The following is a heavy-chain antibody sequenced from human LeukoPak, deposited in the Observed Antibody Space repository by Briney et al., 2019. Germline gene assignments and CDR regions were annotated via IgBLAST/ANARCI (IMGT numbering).Heavy chain of an antibody. J-gene: IGHJ4*02. Sequence: GGSLRLSCAASGFTFSSYEMNWVRQAPGKGLEWVSYISSSGSTIYYAVPVKGRFTISRDNAKNSLYLQMNSLRAEDTAVYYCARGGGPSMVRGVTARGALDYWGQGTLVTVSS. CDR1: GFTFSSYE. CDR2: ISSSGSTI. CDR3: ARGGGPSMVRGVTARGALDY. V-gene: IGHV3-48*03. D-gene: IGHD3-10*01.